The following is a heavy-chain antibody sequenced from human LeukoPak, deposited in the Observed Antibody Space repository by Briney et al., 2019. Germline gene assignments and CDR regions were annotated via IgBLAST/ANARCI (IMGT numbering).Heavy chain of an antibody. D-gene: IGHD2-21*01. CDR3: ARDLEAHICYFDY. J-gene: IGHJ4*02. CDR1: GFTFSSYW. CDR2: IKKDGSEK. V-gene: IGHV3-7*01. Sequence: GGSLRLSCAASGFTFSSYWMRWVGQAPGKGREWGANIKKDGSEKYYVDSVKGRFTISRDNAKNSLYLQMNSLRAEDMAVYYCARDLEAHICYFDYWGQGTLVTVSS.